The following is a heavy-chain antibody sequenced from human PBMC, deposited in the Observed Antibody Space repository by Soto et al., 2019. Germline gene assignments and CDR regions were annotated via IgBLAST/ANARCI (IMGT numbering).Heavy chain of an antibody. J-gene: IGHJ6*02. CDR1: GGSISSGGYY. D-gene: IGHD6-13*01. Sequence: SETLSLTCTVSGGSISSGGYYWSWIRQHPGKGLEWIGYIYYSGSTYYNPSLKSRVTISVDTSKNQFSLKLSSVTAADTAVYYCASQIAAADPYYYYGMDVWGQGTTVTVSS. CDR2: IYYSGST. V-gene: IGHV4-31*03. CDR3: ASQIAAADPYYYYGMDV.